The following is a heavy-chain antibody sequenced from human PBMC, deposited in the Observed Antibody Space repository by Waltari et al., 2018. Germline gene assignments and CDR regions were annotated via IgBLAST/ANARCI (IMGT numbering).Heavy chain of an antibody. CDR1: GYSISNGLY. D-gene: IGHD3-3*01. Sequence: QVQLHESGPGLVRPSDTVSLTCDVSGYSISNGLYWGWIRQPPGKGLEWIANIYYSGTTYYNPSLRSRVTISVDTSKNLFSLKLRSVTAADTAIYYCARMDFWSGYDYWGPGTLLSVSS. J-gene: IGHJ4*02. V-gene: IGHV4-38-2*01. CDR3: ARMDFWSGYDY. CDR2: IYYSGTT.